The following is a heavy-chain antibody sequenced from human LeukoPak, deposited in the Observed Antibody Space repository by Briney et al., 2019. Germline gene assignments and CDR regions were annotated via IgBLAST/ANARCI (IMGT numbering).Heavy chain of an antibody. Sequence: GGSLRLSCAASGFTLSSYGMHWVCQARGKGLEWVAVIWYDGSNKYYADSVKGRFTISRDNSKNTLYLQMNSLRAEDTAVYYCARAFSSSWYAVGYWGQGTLVTVSS. D-gene: IGHD6-13*01. J-gene: IGHJ4*02. V-gene: IGHV3-33*01. CDR2: IWYDGSNK. CDR3: ARAFSSSWYAVGY. CDR1: GFTLSSYG.